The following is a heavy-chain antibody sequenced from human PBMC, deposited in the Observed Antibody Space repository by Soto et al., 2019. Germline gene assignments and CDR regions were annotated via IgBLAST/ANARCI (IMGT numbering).Heavy chain of an antibody. D-gene: IGHD3-22*01. J-gene: IGHJ4*02. V-gene: IGHV3-74*01. CDR3: ARDQSDYYDSSGYYFY. Sequence: PGGSLRLSCAASGFTFSSYWMHWVRQAPGKGLVWVSRINTDGSSTSYADSVKGRSTISRDNAKNTLYLQMNSLRAEDTAAYYCARDQSDYYDSSGYYFYWGQGTLVTVSS. CDR2: INTDGSST. CDR1: GFTFSSYW.